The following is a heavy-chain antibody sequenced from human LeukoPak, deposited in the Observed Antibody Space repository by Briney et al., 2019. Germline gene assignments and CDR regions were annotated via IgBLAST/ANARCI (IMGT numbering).Heavy chain of an antibody. V-gene: IGHV3-7*01. D-gene: IGHD6-13*01. Sequence: PGGSLRLFCAASGFTFSNYWMNWVRQAPGRGLEWVANINLDGSEKHYVDSVKGRFTISRDNAKNSLYLQMNSLRAEDTAVYYCASLIRPGVAAAGTGYWGQGTLVTVPS. CDR1: GFTFSNYW. J-gene: IGHJ4*02. CDR2: INLDGSEK. CDR3: ASLIRPGVAAAGTGY.